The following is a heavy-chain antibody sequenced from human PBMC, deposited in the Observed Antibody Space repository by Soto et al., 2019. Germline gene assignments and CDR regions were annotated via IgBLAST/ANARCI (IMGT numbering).Heavy chain of an antibody. Sequence: GGSLRLSCAASGFTFSNAWMSWVRQAPGKGLEWVGRIKSKTDGGTTDYAAPVKGRFTISRDDSKNTLYLQMNSLKTEDTAVYYCTTDRGDCSSTSCPDAFDIWGQGTMVTVSS. CDR2: IKSKTDGGTT. CDR1: GFTFSNAW. V-gene: IGHV3-15*01. CDR3: TTDRGDCSSTSCPDAFDI. D-gene: IGHD2-2*01. J-gene: IGHJ3*02.